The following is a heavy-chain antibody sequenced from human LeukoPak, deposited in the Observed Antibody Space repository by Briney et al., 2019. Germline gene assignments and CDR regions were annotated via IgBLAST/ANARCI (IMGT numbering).Heavy chain of an antibody. J-gene: IGHJ4*02. CDR2: YLYDWRNK. CDR3: AKDLMKTGYCSGASCYGRTD. D-gene: IGHD2-15*01. CDR1: GITFSKFA. Sequence: GAPRTFLAGPGITFSKFALPWGRPAPSKGLGGGGSYLYDWRNKYYGDSVEGRFTISRDNSKNTVYLEMNSLRAEDTAVYYCAKDLMKTGYCSGASCYGRTDWGQGTLVTVSS. V-gene: IGHV3-30*18.